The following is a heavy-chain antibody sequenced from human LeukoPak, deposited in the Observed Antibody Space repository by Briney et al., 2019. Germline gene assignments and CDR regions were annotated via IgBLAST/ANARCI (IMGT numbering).Heavy chain of an antibody. CDR3: ARDRDSSGWTNWFDP. V-gene: IGHV4-59*01. Sequence: PSETLSLTCTVSGGSISSYYWSWIRQPPGRGLEWIGYIYYSGSTNYNPSLKSRVTISVDTSKNQFSLKLSSVTAADTAVYYCARDRDSSGWTNWFDPWGQGTLVTVSS. CDR1: GGSISSYY. D-gene: IGHD6-19*01. CDR2: IYYSGST. J-gene: IGHJ5*02.